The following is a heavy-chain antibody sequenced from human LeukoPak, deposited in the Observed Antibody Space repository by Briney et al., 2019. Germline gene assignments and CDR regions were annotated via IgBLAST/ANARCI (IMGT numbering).Heavy chain of an antibody. D-gene: IGHD2-2*01. CDR2: IDPSDSYT. J-gene: IGHJ4*02. Sequence: GESLKISCKGSGYSFTSYWISWVRQMHGKGLEWVGRIDPSDSYTNYSPSFQGHVTISGDKSISTAYLQWSSLKASDTALYYCARQIGYCSSTSCYVYFDYWGQGTLVTVSS. CDR1: GYSFTSYW. CDR3: ARQIGYCSSTSCYVYFDY. V-gene: IGHV5-10-1*01.